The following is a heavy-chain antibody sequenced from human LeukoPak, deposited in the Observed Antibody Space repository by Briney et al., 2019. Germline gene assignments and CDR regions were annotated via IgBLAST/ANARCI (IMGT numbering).Heavy chain of an antibody. CDR1: GFTFSSYA. D-gene: IGHD3-10*01. J-gene: IGHJ4*02. CDR2: ISYDGSNK. CDR3: ARDPYYYGSGSYPSFLDY. Sequence: GGFLRLSCAASGFTFSSYAMHWVRQAPGKGLEWVAVISYDGSNKYYADSVKGRFTISRDNSKNTLYLQMNSLRAEDTAVYYCARDPYYYGSGSYPSFLDYWGQGTLVTVSS. V-gene: IGHV3-30*04.